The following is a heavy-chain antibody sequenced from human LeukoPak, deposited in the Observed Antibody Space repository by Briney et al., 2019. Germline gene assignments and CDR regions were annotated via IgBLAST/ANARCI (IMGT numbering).Heavy chain of an antibody. D-gene: IGHD2-2*01. CDR3: ANHLACGSTSCPSFDY. CDR1: GFNFSIYS. Sequence: GGSLRLSCAASGFNFSIYSMNWVRQAPGKGLEWVSSISDDSNYIYYADSVKGRFTISRDNAKNSLYLQMNSLRAEDTAVYYCANHLACGSTSCPSFDYWGQGTLVTVSS. V-gene: IGHV3-21*01. CDR2: ISDDSNYI. J-gene: IGHJ4*02.